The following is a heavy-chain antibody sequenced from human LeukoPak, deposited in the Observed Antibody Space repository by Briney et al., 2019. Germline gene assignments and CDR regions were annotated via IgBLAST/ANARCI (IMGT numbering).Heavy chain of an antibody. D-gene: IGHD6-19*01. CDR2: INSDRSST. V-gene: IGHV3-74*01. CDR1: GFTFSTYW. Sequence: GGSLRLSCAASGFTFSTYWMHWVRQAPGKGLVWVSRINSDRSSTSYADSVKGRFTISRDNAKNRLYLQMNSLRAEDTAVYYCARIPSYSSGWTPFDYWGQGTLVTVSS. J-gene: IGHJ4*02. CDR3: ARIPSYSSGWTPFDY.